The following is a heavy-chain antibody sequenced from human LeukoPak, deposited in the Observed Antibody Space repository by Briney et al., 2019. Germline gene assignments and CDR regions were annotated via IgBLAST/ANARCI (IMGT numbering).Heavy chain of an antibody. J-gene: IGHJ6*02. Sequence: ASVKVSCTASGYTFTSYDINWVRQATGQGLEWMGWMNPNSGNTGYAQKFQGRVTMTRNTSISTAYMELSSLRSEDTAVYYCARGVDPMRPYYDFWSGYYRGVYYYYGMDVWGQGTTVTVSS. CDR2: MNPNSGNT. D-gene: IGHD3-3*01. CDR3: ARGVDPMRPYYDFWSGYYRGVYYYYGMDV. V-gene: IGHV1-8*01. CDR1: GYTFTSYD.